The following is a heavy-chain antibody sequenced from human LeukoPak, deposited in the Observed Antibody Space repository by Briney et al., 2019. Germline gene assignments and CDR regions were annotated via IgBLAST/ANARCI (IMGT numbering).Heavy chain of an antibody. CDR2: IYTSGST. Sequence: PSQTLALTCTAAGGSIRSGSYYWSWIRQPAGKGLEWIGRIYTSGSTNYNPSLKSRVTISVDTSKNQFSLKLSSVTAADTAVYYCARLYDSVGYYYPFDYWGQGTLVTVSS. CDR3: ARLYDSVGYYYPFDY. V-gene: IGHV4-61*02. CDR1: GGSIRSGSYY. J-gene: IGHJ4*02. D-gene: IGHD3-22*01.